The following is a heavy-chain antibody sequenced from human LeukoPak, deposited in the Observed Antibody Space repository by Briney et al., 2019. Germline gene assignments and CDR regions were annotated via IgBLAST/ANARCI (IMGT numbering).Heavy chain of an antibody. V-gene: IGHV4-34*01. Sequence: PSETLSLTCAVYGGSFSGYYWSWIRQPPGKGLEWIGEINHSGSTNYNPSLKSRVTISVDTSKNQFSLKLSSVTAADTAVYYCAREGYDYGDSWGQGTLVTVSS. J-gene: IGHJ4*02. CDR2: INHSGST. CDR3: AREGYDYGDS. CDR1: GGSFSGYY. D-gene: IGHD6-13*01.